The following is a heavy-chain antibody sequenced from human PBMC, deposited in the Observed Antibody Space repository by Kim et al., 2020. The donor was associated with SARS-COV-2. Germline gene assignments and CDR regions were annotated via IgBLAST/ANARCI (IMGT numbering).Heavy chain of an antibody. D-gene: IGHD4-17*01. J-gene: IGHJ2*01. V-gene: IGHV3-13*01. Sequence: YPGSVKGRFTISRENAKNSLYLQMNSLRAGDTAVYYCARSDSTHYWYFDLWGRGTLVTVSS. CDR3: ARSDSTHYWYFDL.